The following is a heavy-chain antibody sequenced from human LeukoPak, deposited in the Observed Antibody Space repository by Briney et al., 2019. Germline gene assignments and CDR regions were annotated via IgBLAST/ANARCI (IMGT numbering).Heavy chain of an antibody. V-gene: IGHV4-4*07. Sequence: SKTLSLTCTVSGGSISGYYWSWVRQPAGKGLEWIGRIYSSGSANYNPSLKSRVTMSVDTSNNQFSLKLTSVSAADTAVYYCAREYGDLDYWGQGTLVTVSS. J-gene: IGHJ4*02. D-gene: IGHD4-17*01. CDR3: AREYGDLDY. CDR2: IYSSGSA. CDR1: GGSISGYY.